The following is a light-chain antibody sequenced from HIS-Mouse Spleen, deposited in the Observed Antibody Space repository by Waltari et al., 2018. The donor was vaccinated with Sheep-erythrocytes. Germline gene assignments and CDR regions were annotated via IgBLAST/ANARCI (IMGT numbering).Light chain of an antibody. CDR3: QQYDNLLT. J-gene: IGKJ4*01. Sequence: DIQMTQSPSTLSASVGDRVTLTCQASQDISNYLNWYQQKPGKATKLLIYDASNLETGVPSRFSGSGSATDFTFTISSLQPEDIATYYCQQYDNLLTFGGGTKVEIK. CDR1: QDISNY. V-gene: IGKV1-33*01. CDR2: DAS.